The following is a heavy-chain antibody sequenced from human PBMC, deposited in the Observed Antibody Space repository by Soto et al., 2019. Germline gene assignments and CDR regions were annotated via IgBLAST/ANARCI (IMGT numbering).Heavy chain of an antibody. J-gene: IGHJ5*02. D-gene: IGHD6-19*01. CDR3: AKDPFKQWLVRSWFDP. CDR1: GFTFSSYG. Sequence: QVPRVESGGGVVQPGRSLRLSCAASGFTFSSYGMHWVRQAPGKGLEWVAVISYDGSNKYYADSVKGRFTISRDNSKNRLYVQMNSLRAEDTAVYYCAKDPFKQWLVRSWFDPWCQGTLVTVSS. CDR2: ISYDGSNK. V-gene: IGHV3-30*18.